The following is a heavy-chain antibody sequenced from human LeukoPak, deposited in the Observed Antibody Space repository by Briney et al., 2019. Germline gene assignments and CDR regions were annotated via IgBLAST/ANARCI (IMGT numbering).Heavy chain of an antibody. CDR3: ARDLYSSGWQYYFDY. J-gene: IGHJ4*02. D-gene: IGHD6-19*01. CDR2: ISSSSSTI. V-gene: IGHV3-48*04. Sequence: GGSLRLSCAASGFTFSSYSMNGVRQAPGKGLEWVSYISSSSSTIYYADSVKGRFTISRDNAKNSLYLQMNSLRAEDTAVYYCARDLYSSGWQYYFDYWGQGTLVTVSS. CDR1: GFTFSSYS.